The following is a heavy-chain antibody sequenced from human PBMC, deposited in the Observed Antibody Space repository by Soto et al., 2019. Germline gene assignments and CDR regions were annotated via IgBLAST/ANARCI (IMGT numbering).Heavy chain of an antibody. J-gene: IGHJ4*02. V-gene: IGHV3-21*01. CDR1: GFTFSSYS. CDR3: AREELGYCSSTSCYFSASHY. Sequence: PGGSLRLSCAASGFTFSSYSMNWVRQAPGKGLEWVSSISSSSSYIYYADSVKGRFTISRDNAKNSLYLQMNSLRAEDTAVYYCAREELGYCSSTSCYFSASHYWGQGTLVTVSS. D-gene: IGHD2-2*01. CDR2: ISSSSSYI.